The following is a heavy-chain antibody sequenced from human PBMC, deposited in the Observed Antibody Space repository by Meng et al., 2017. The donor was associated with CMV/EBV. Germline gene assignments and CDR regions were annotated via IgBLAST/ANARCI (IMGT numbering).Heavy chain of an antibody. D-gene: IGHD1-1*01. CDR1: GFTFSSYA. CDR2: ISYDGSNK. V-gene: IGHV3-30-3*01. Sequence: GGSLRLSCAASGFTFSSYAMHWVRQAPGKGLDWVAVISYDGSNKYYADSVKGRFTISRDNSKNTLYLQMNSLRAEDTAVYYCASLTTGGSSRTLDYWGQGTLVTVSS. J-gene: IGHJ4*02. CDR3: ASLTTGGSSRTLDY.